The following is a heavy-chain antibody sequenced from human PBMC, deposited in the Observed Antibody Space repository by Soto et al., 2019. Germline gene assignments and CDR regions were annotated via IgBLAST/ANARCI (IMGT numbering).Heavy chain of an antibody. J-gene: IGHJ5*02. CDR2: INPNSGGT. V-gene: IGHV1-2*04. Sequence: ASVKVSCKASGYTFTGYYMHWVRQAPGQGLEWMGWINPNSGGTNYAHKFQGWVTMTRDTSISTAYMELSRLRSDDTAVYYCARGGYGDNNWFDPWGQGTLVTVSS. D-gene: IGHD4-17*01. CDR3: ARGGYGDNNWFDP. CDR1: GYTFTGYY.